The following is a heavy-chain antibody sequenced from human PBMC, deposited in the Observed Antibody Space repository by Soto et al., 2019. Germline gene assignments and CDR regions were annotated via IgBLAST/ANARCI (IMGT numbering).Heavy chain of an antibody. V-gene: IGHV4-59*08. CDR1: GGSISSYY. Sequence: SETLSLTCTVSGGSISSYYWSWIRQPPGKGLEWIGYIYYSGSTNYNPSLKSRVTISVDTSKNQFSLKLSSVTAADTAVYYCARRVQTGLRPSLAEDYFDYWGQGTLVTVSS. CDR2: IYYSGST. J-gene: IGHJ4*02. CDR3: ARRVQTGLRPSLAEDYFDY. D-gene: IGHD4-17*01.